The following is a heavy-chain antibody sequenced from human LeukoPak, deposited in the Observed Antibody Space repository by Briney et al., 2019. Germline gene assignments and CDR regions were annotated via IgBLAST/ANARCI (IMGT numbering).Heavy chain of an antibody. CDR1: GFTFSDHS. J-gene: IGHJ4*02. D-gene: IGHD6-13*01. CDR2: MWGDGTNK. CDR3: TRDEDEELVRDY. V-gene: IGHV3-33*01. Sequence: GGSLRLSCVASGFTFSDHSMHWVRQAPGKGLEWVALMWGDGTNKYYADSLKGRFTISRDNSKNTLYLQMNSLRADDTAVYYCTRDEDEELVRDYWGQGTLVTVSS.